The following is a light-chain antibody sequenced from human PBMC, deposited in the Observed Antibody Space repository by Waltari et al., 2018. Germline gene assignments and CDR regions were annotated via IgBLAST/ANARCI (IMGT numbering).Light chain of an antibody. CDR2: DTY. V-gene: IGLV1-44*01. CDR3: STWDDSLNGVV. J-gene: IGLJ2*01. CDR1: KSLIQPTT. Sequence: QSVLAQPPSASGTPGQRVTISCSGIKSLIQPTTVHWYQQVPGTAPKLLIYDTYQRPSGVPDRFSGSKSGSSASLAISGLQSEDEADYFCSTWDDSLNGVVFGGGTRLTVL.